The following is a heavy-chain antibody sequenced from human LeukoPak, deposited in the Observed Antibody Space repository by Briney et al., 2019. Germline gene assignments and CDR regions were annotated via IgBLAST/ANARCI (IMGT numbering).Heavy chain of an antibody. D-gene: IGHD3-10*01. CDR1: GGSISSSNW. J-gene: IGHJ3*02. CDR3: ARRVKGGVISDDAFDI. CDR2: IYHSGSP. Sequence: PSGTLSLTCAVSGGSISSSNWWSWVRQPPGKGLEWIGEIYHSGSPNYNPSLKSRVTISVDKSKNQFSLKLSSVTAADTAVYYCARRVKGGVISDDAFDIWGQGTMVTVSS. V-gene: IGHV4-4*02.